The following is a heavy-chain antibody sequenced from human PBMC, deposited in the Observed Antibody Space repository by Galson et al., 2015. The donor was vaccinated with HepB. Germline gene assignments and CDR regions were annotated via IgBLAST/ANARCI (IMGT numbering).Heavy chain of an antibody. CDR2: IKSKTDGGTT. CDR3: TTTLIVVVPAPPGY. V-gene: IGHV3-15*07. Sequence: SLRLSCAASGFTFSNAWMNWVRQAPGKGLEWVGRIKSKTDGGTTDYAAPVKGRFTISRDDSKNTLYLQMNSLKTEDTAVYYCTTTLIVVVPAPPGYWGQGTLVTVSS. J-gene: IGHJ4*02. CDR1: GFTFSNAW. D-gene: IGHD2-2*01.